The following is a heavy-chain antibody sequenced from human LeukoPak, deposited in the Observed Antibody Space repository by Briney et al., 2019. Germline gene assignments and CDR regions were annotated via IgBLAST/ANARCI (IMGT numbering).Heavy chain of an antibody. CDR3: ARSLLGIVATFFDY. CDR2: TCYSGST. J-gene: IGHJ4*02. CDR1: GGSISSGGYY. Sequence: SETLSLTCTVSGGSISSGGYYWSWIRQHPGKGLEWIGYTCYSGSTYYNPSLKSRVTISVDTSKNQFSLKLSSVTAADTAVYYCARSLLGIVATFFDYWGQGTLVTVSS. V-gene: IGHV4-31*03. D-gene: IGHD5-12*01.